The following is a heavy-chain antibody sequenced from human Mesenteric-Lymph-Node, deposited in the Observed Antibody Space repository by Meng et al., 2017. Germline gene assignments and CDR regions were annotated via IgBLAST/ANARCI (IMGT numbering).Heavy chain of an antibody. CDR2: IYTSGST. Sequence: SETLSLTCAVYGGSFSGYYWSWIRQPPGKGLEWIGRIYTSGSTNYNPSLKSRVTMSVDTSKNQLSLKLSSVTAADTALYYCARLTDGAQTTIDTWGQGTLVTVAS. CDR3: ARLTDGAQTTIDT. CDR1: GGSFSGYY. V-gene: IGHV4-59*10. D-gene: IGHD4/OR15-4a*01. J-gene: IGHJ5*02.